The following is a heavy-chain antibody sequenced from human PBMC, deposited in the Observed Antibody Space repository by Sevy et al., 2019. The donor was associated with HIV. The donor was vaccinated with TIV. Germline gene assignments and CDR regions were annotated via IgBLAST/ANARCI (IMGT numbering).Heavy chain of an antibody. D-gene: IGHD3-16*01. V-gene: IGHV1-18*01. CDR1: GYTFTSYG. CDR3: ARGGKGELRFLLNY. J-gene: IGHJ4*02. CDR2: ISAYNGNT. Sequence: AAVKVSCKASGYTFTSYGISWVRQAPGQGLEWMGWISAYNGNTNYAQKLQGRVTMTTDTSTSTAYMELRSLRSDDTAVYYCARGGKGELRFLLNYWGQGTLVTVSS.